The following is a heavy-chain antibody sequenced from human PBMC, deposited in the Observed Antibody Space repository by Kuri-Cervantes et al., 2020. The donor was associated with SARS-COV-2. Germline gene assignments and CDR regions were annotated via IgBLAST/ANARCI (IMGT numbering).Heavy chain of an antibody. CDR3: QYYDILTRYFDY. Sequence: ASVKVSCKASGYTFTSYDINWVRQATGQGLEWMGWMNPNSGNTGYAQKFQGRVTMTRNTSISTAYMELSSLRSEDTAVYYCQYYDILTRYFDYWGQGTLVTVSS. V-gene: IGHV1-8*01. CDR2: MNPNSGNT. D-gene: IGHD3-9*01. J-gene: IGHJ4*02. CDR1: GYTFTSYD.